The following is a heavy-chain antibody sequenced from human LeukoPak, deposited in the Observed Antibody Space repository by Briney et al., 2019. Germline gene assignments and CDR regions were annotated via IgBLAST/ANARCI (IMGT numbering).Heavy chain of an antibody. J-gene: IGHJ5*02. Sequence: GGSLRLSCADSGFTFLSYAMSWVRQAPGKGLEWVSVISGSGGSTYYADSVKGRFTISIDNSKNTLYLQMNSPRAEDTAVYYCAKGETTVTTGFRWLHPCGQGTLVTVSS. CDR1: GFTFLSYA. CDR2: ISGSGGST. V-gene: IGHV3-23*01. CDR3: AKGETTVTTGFRWLHP. D-gene: IGHD4-17*01.